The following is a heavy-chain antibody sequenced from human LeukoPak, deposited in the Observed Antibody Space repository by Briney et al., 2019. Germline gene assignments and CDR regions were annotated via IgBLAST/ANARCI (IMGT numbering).Heavy chain of an antibody. D-gene: IGHD1-26*01. CDR1: GYTFTSYY. CDR3: ARGGPRNRVVGATRYYFDY. Sequence: ASVKVSCKASGYTFTSYYMHWVRQAPGQGLEWMGIINPSGGSTSYAQKFQGRVTMTRDTSTSTVYMELSSLRSEDTAVYYCARGGPRNRVVGATRYYFDYWGQGTLVTVSS. J-gene: IGHJ4*02. CDR2: INPSGGST. V-gene: IGHV1-46*01.